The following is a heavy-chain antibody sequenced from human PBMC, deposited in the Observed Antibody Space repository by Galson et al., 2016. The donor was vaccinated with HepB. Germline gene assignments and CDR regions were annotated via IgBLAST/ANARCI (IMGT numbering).Heavy chain of an antibody. CDR3: TRGSFGVVRTFDI. V-gene: IGHV6-1*01. J-gene: IGHJ3*02. Sequence: CAISGDSVSSNSAAWHWIRQPPSRGLEWLGRTYYRSKWYNDYAVSVKSRITINPDTSKNQFSLQLNSVTPEDTAVYYCTRGSFGVVRTFDIWGQGTMVTVSS. CDR1: GDSVSSNSAA. D-gene: IGHD3-3*01. CDR2: TYYRSKWYN.